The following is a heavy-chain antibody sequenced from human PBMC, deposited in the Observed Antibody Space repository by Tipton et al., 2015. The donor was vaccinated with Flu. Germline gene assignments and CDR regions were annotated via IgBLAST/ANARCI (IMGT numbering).Heavy chain of an antibody. CDR3: AKDRPYYDFWSGYRKYYFDY. CDR2: ISYDGSNK. V-gene: IGHV3-30*18. Sequence: CAASGFTFSSYGMHWVRQAPGKGLEWVAVISYDGSNKYYADSVKGRFTISRDNSKNTLYLQMNSLRAEDTAVYYCAKDRPYYDFWSGYRKYYFDYWGQGTLVTVSS. D-gene: IGHD3-3*01. CDR1: GFTFSSYG. J-gene: IGHJ4*02.